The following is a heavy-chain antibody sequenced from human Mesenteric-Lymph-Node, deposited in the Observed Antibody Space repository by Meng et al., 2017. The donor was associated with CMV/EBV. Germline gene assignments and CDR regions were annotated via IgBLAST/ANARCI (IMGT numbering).Heavy chain of an antibody. Sequence: ASVKVSCKASGYTFTSYYMHWVRQAPGQGLEWMGWISAYNGNTNYAQKLQGRVTMTTDTSTSTAYMELRSLRSDDTAVYYCARDRGSGDWFDPWGQGTLVTVSS. CDR3: ARDRGSGDWFDP. J-gene: IGHJ5*02. D-gene: IGHD6-19*01. V-gene: IGHV1-18*04. CDR2: ISAYNGNT. CDR1: GYTFTSYY.